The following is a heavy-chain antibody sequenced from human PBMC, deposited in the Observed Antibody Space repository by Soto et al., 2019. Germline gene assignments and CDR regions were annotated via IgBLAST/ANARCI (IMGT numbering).Heavy chain of an antibody. V-gene: IGHV5-51*01. D-gene: IGHD3-10*01. Sequence: GESLKISCKGSGYSFTSYWIGWVRQMPGKGLEWMGIVYPGDSDTRYSPSFQGQVTISADKSISTAYLQWSSLKASDTAMYYCARQGAFGEPAMWHAFDIWGQGTMVTVSS. CDR1: GYSFTSYW. CDR3: ARQGAFGEPAMWHAFDI. J-gene: IGHJ3*02. CDR2: VYPGDSDT.